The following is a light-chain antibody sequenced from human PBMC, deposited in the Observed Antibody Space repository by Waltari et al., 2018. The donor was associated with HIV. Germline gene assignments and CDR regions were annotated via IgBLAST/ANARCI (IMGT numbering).Light chain of an antibody. CDR1: QSLSSN. Sequence: EVVMAQSPATLSVSPGERATLSCRASQSLSSNLAWYHQRPGQATRLLIYGASTRATGIPARFSGGGSGTEFTLTTSSLQSEDFGVYYCQQYNNWPRTFGQGTKVEIQ. CDR3: QQYNNWPRT. CDR2: GAS. J-gene: IGKJ1*01. V-gene: IGKV3-15*01.